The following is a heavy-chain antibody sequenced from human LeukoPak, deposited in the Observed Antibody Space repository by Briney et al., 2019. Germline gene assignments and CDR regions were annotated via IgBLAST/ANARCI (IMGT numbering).Heavy chain of an antibody. V-gene: IGHV4-39*07. CDR1: GGSFSSSSYY. J-gene: IGHJ3*02. CDR3: AAVVTPGAFDI. D-gene: IGHD4-23*01. CDR2: VYYSGST. Sequence: PSETLSLTCTVSGGSFSSSSYYWGWIRQPPGKGLEWIGSVYYSGSTYYNPSLKSRVTISVDTSTSQFSLKLTSVTATDTAVYYCAAVVTPGAFDIWGQGTMVTVSS.